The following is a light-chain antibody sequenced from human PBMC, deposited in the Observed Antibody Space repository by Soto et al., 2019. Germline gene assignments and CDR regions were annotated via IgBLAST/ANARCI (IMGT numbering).Light chain of an antibody. CDR3: QQYGTYSRT. CDR1: QTISTS. Sequence: DIQRTQSPATLAAFLGDIVTITCRASQTISTSLAWYQQKPGKAPKLLIYLASTLQSGVPARFRGSGSATEFTLSISSLQPDDFATYYCQQYGTYSRTFGQGTKVDIK. CDR2: LAS. J-gene: IGKJ1*01. V-gene: IGKV1-5*03.